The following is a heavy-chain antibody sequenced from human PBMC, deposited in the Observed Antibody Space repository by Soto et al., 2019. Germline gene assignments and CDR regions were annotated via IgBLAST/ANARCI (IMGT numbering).Heavy chain of an antibody. D-gene: IGHD2-8*01. Sequence: EVQLVESGGGLVQPGESLRLSCVASGFTLRNNWMHWARQAPGKGLVWVAHINNDGSRAIYADSVKGRFTISRDNAKNTLFLRMDSLRVEDTAVYYCVNGGGLGDWGQGTLVTVSS. J-gene: IGHJ4*02. V-gene: IGHV3-74*01. CDR1: GFTLRNNW. CDR3: VNGGGLGD. CDR2: INNDGSRA.